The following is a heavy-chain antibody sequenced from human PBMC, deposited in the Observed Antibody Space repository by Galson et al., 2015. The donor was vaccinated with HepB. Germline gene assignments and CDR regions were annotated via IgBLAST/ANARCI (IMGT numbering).Heavy chain of an antibody. V-gene: IGHV6-1*01. D-gene: IGHD3-22*01. CDR3: ARGRHYSESGGYLMWTHYYYYGMDV. Sequence: CAISGDSVSSNDAAWNWIRQSPSRGLEWLGRTYYRSEWYNDYALSVKSRMTINTDTSKNQFSLHLNSVTPEDAAVYYCARGRHYSESGGYLMWTHYYYYGMDVWGQGTTVTVSS. CDR2: TYYRSEWYN. CDR1: GDSVSSNDAA. J-gene: IGHJ6*02.